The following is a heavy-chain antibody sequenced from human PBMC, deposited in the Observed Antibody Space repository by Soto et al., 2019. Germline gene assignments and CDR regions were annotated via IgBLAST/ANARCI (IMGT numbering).Heavy chain of an antibody. CDR1: GYTLTELS. J-gene: IGHJ4*02. D-gene: IGHD3-22*01. Sequence: ASVKVSCKVSGYTLTELSMHWVRQAPGKGLEWMGGFDPEDGETIYAQKFQGRVTMTEDTSTDTAYMELSSLRSEDTAVYYCATSAIGRDSSGYYGYYWGQGTLVTVSS. CDR3: ATSAIGRDSSGYYGYY. V-gene: IGHV1-24*01. CDR2: FDPEDGET.